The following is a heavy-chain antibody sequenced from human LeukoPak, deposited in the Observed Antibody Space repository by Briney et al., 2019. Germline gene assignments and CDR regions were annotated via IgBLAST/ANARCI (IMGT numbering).Heavy chain of an antibody. Sequence: GGSLRLSCVASGFTFNIYAMIWVRQAPGKGLEWVSGISGSGGNTYNADYVKGRFTISRDNSKNTLHLQMNSLRAEDTAIYYCVKDPLDYWGQGTLVTVSS. J-gene: IGHJ4*02. CDR2: ISGSGGNT. CDR1: GFTFNIYA. CDR3: VKDPLDY. V-gene: IGHV3-23*01.